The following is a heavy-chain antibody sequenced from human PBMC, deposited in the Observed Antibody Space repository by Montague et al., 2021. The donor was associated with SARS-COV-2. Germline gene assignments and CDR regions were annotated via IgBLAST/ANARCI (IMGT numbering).Heavy chain of an antibody. J-gene: IGHJ2*01. Sequence: SETLSLTCTVSDGSFSSYYWSWIRQPPGKGLEWIGYIHYSGSTNYNPSLRSRVTISIDTSKNQFSLKLRSVTAADTAVYFCARRFVPYYCYFDLWGRGTLVTVSS. V-gene: IGHV4-59*01. CDR3: ARRFVPYYCYFDL. CDR2: IHYSGST. CDR1: DGSFSSYY. D-gene: IGHD3-16*01.